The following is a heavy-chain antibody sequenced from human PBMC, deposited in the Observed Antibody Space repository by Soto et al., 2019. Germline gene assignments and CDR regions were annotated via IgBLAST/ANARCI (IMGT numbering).Heavy chain of an antibody. CDR1: GGSISSGGYY. J-gene: IGHJ6*02. CDR3: ARDKSNPTNKYYYGMDV. CDR2: IYYSGST. Sequence: PSETLSLTCTVSGGSISSGGYYWSWIRQHPGKGLEWIGYIYYSGSTYYNPSLKSRVTISVDTSKNQFSLKLSSVTAADTAVYYCARDKSNPTNKYYYGMDVWGQGTTVTVS. V-gene: IGHV4-31*03.